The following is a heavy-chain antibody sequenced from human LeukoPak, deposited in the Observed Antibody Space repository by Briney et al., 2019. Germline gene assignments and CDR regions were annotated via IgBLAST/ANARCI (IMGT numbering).Heavy chain of an antibody. CDR2: ISGDGGST. D-gene: IGHD3-10*01. CDR3: AKDTIPYGRSYYYMDV. CDR1: GFTFDDYA. V-gene: IGHV3-43*02. Sequence: PGGSLRLSCAASGFTFDDYAMHWVRQAPGKGLEWVSHISGDGGSTYYADSVKGRFTVSRDNSKNSLYLHMSSLRTEDTALFYCAKDTIPYGRSYYYMDVWGKGTTVTASS. J-gene: IGHJ6*03.